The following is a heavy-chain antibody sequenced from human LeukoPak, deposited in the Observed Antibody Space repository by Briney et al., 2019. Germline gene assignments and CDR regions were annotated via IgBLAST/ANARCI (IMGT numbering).Heavy chain of an antibody. V-gene: IGHV3-9*01. Sequence: GGSLRLSCAASGFTFDDYAMHWVRQAPGKGLEWVSGISWNSGSIGYADSVKGRFTISRDNAKNSLYLQMNSLRAEDTAVYYCAREKGYCSGGSCYFYYYYYMDVWGKGTTVTISS. CDR1: GFTFDDYA. J-gene: IGHJ6*03. D-gene: IGHD2-15*01. CDR2: ISWNSGSI. CDR3: AREKGYCSGGSCYFYYYYYMDV.